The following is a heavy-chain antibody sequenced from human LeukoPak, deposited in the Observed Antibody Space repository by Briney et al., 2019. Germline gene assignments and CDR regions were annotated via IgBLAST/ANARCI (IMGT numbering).Heavy chain of an antibody. Sequence: GRSLRLSCAASGFTFSSYAMHWVRQAPGKGLEWVAVISYDGSNKYYADSVKGRFTISRDNSKNTLYLQMNSLRSDDTAVYYCATYPGTVAPGGMDVWGQGTTVTVSS. D-gene: IGHD2-2*01. J-gene: IGHJ6*02. V-gene: IGHV3-30-3*01. CDR1: GFTFSSYA. CDR3: ATYPGTVAPGGMDV. CDR2: ISYDGSNK.